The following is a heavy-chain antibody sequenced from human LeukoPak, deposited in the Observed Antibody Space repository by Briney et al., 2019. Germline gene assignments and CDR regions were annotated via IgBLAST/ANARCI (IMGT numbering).Heavy chain of an antibody. CDR2: ISTRSSAI. CDR3: ARSSAGPYYYYLDV. D-gene: IGHD1-14*01. CDR1: GIRSYS. J-gene: IGHJ6*03. Sequence: PGGSLRLSCTGSGIRSYSMNWVRQAPGKGLEWVSYISTRSSAIYYADSVKGRFTISRDNAKNSLYLQMNSLRAEDTAVYYCARSSAGPYYYYLDVWGKGTTVTVFS. V-gene: IGHV3-48*01.